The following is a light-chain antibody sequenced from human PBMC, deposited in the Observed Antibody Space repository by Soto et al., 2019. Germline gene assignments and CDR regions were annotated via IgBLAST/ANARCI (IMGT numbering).Light chain of an antibody. CDR3: QQRSNSPSGT. V-gene: IGKV3-11*01. Sequence: EIVLTQSPATLSLSPGERATLSCRASQSVSSYLAWYQQKPGQAPRLLIYDASNRATGIPARFSGSGSGTNFTITTSSRQPEEYAVSYCQQRSNSPSGTFGQGTKVEIK. J-gene: IGKJ1*01. CDR1: QSVSSY. CDR2: DAS.